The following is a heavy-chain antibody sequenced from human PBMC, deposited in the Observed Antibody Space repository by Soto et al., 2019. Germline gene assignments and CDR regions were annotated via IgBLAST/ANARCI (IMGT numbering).Heavy chain of an antibody. CDR1: GFTFSSYG. CDR2: ISYDGSNK. J-gene: IGHJ4*02. Sequence: PGGSLRLSCAASGFTFSSYGVHWVRQAPGKGLEWVAVISYDGSNKHYADSVKGRFTISRDNSKNTLDLQMNSLRAEDTAVYYCAKDTYYYDRSGYYTHDYWGQGTKVTVSS. D-gene: IGHD3-22*01. CDR3: AKDTYYYDRSGYYTHDY. V-gene: IGHV3-30*18.